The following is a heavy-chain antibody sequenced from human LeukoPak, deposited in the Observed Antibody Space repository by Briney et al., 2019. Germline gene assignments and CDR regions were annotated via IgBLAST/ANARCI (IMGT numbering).Heavy chain of an antibody. CDR1: GFTFSSYA. Sequence: GGSLRLSCAASGFTFSSYAMSWVRQAPGKGLEWVSTISGSGAGTYYADSVKGRFTISRDNSKNTLCLHMNSLRAEDTAVYSCARGSDVFDNWGQGTLVTVSS. V-gene: IGHV3-23*01. CDR2: ISGSGAGT. CDR3: ARGSDVFDN. D-gene: IGHD3-16*01. J-gene: IGHJ4*02.